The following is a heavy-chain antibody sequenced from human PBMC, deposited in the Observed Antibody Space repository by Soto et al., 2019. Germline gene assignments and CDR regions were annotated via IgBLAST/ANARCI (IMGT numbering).Heavy chain of an antibody. CDR2: VNEDGSAI. Sequence: EVQLVESGGALVQPGESLRISCVGSGFNFRGYWMSWVRQAPGKGLEWVATVNEDGSAIYYVGSVKGRFAISTDNHENSLHLQLNFVSAEDAGVYFCVRNVGFYYANWGQATLVTVSS. D-gene: IGHD3-16*01. CDR3: VRNVGFYYAN. J-gene: IGHJ4*02. V-gene: IGHV3-7*01. CDR1: GFNFRGYW.